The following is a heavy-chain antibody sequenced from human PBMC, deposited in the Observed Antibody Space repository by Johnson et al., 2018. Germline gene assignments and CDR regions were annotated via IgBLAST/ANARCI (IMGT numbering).Heavy chain of an antibody. CDR3: TTYYDILTGYPRGAFDI. D-gene: IGHD3-9*01. J-gene: IGHJ3*02. Sequence: VQLVQSGGGLVKXGGSLRLSCAASGFTFSNAWMSWVRQAPGKGLEWVGRIKSKTDGGTTDYAAPVKGRFTISRDDSKNTLYLQMNSLQTEDTAVYYCTTYYDILTGYPRGAFDIWGQGTMVTVSS. CDR2: IKSKTDGGTT. V-gene: IGHV3-15*01. CDR1: GFTFSNAW.